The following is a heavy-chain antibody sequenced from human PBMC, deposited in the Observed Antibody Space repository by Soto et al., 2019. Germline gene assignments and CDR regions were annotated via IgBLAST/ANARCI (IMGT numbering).Heavy chain of an antibody. V-gene: IGHV1-69*13. CDR1: GGTFSSYA. D-gene: IGHD3-22*01. CDR3: ARGRAYYYDSSGYPFDY. J-gene: IGHJ4*02. CDR2: IIPIFGTA. Sequence: SVKVSCKASGGTFSSYAISWVRQAPGQGLEWMGGIIPIFGTANYAQKFQGRVTITADESTSTAYMELSSLRSEDTAVYYCARGRAYYYDSSGYPFDYWGQGTPVTVSS.